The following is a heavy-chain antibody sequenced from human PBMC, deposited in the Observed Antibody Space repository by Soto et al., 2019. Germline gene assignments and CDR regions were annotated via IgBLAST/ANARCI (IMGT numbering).Heavy chain of an antibody. V-gene: IGHV1-18*01. CDR2: ISAYNGNT. CDR3: ARDFRSPFSSGWFDDAFDI. Sequence: GASVKVSCKASGYTFTIYGISGVRQAPGQGLEWMGWISAYNGNTNYAQKLQGRVTMTTDTSTSTAYMELRSLRSDDTAVYYCARDFRSPFSSGWFDDAFDIWGQGTMVTVSS. CDR1: GYTFTIYG. J-gene: IGHJ3*02. D-gene: IGHD6-19*01.